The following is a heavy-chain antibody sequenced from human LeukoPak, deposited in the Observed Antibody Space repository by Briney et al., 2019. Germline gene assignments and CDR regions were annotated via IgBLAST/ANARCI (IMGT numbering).Heavy chain of an antibody. V-gene: IGHV4-39*01. Sequence: SETLSLTCNVSGDYITTTNYYWAWIRQPPGKGLDWIASIFYSGNTYDNPSLKSRVSNSIDTSRKQISLQLRSVSATDTAIYYCARRSRLYKHETTGYHDSWGQGTLVTVSS. CDR1: GDYITTTNYY. D-gene: IGHD3-9*01. CDR2: IFYSGNT. CDR3: ARRSRLYKHETTGYHDS. J-gene: IGHJ4*02.